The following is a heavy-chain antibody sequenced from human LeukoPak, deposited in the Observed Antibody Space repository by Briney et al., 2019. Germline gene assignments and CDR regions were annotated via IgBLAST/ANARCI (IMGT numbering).Heavy chain of an antibody. Sequence: PSQTLSLTCTVSGGSISSGGYYWSWIRQHPGKGPEWIGYIYYSGSTYYNPSLKSRVTISVDTSKNQFSLKLSSVTAADTAVFYCARDRDSSGYFFDYWGQGTLVTVSS. V-gene: IGHV4-31*03. D-gene: IGHD3-22*01. CDR1: GGSISSGGYY. CDR3: ARDRDSSGYFFDY. J-gene: IGHJ4*02. CDR2: IYYSGST.